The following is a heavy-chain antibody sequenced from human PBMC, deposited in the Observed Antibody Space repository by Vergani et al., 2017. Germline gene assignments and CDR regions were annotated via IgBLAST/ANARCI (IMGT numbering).Heavy chain of an antibody. V-gene: IGHV3-21*06. CDR1: GFTFSDFS. D-gene: IGHD2-8*01. CDR2: IGSSGPYI. CDR3: ARDCTSGGCPDNYGMDV. J-gene: IGHJ6*04. Sequence: EVQLLESGGDLVQPGGSLRLSCAASGFTFSDFSMSWVRQAPGKGLEWVAFIGSSGPYINYADSVKGRFIISRDNTNNSLFLQLRSLRAEDAAVYYCARDCTSGGCPDNYGMDVWGKGTTVVVSS.